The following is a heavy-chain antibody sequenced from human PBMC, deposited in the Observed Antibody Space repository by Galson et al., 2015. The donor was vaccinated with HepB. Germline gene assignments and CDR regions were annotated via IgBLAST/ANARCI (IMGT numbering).Heavy chain of an antibody. CDR1: GFTFSSYS. J-gene: IGHJ4*02. D-gene: IGHD2-2*01. CDR2: ISSSSSTI. V-gene: IGHV3-48*01. CDR3: ARDHKEVPASILDY. Sequence: SLRLSCAASGFTFSSYSMNWVRQAPGKGLEWVSYISSSSSTIYYADSVKGRFTISRDNAKNSLYLQMNSLRAEDTAVYYCARDHKEVPASILDYWGQGTLVTVSS.